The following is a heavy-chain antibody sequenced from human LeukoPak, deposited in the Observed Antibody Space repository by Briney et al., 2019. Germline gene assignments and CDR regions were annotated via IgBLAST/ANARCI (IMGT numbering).Heavy chain of an antibody. Sequence: GGSLRLSCAASGFTFSDYYMSWIRQAPGKGLEWVSYISSSGSTIYYADSVKGRFTISRGNARNSLYLQMNSLRAEDTAVYYCARGSRLWFGEPMDYWGQGTLVTVSS. CDR2: ISSSGSTI. J-gene: IGHJ4*02. CDR1: GFTFSDYY. D-gene: IGHD3-10*01. CDR3: ARGSRLWFGEPMDY. V-gene: IGHV3-11*01.